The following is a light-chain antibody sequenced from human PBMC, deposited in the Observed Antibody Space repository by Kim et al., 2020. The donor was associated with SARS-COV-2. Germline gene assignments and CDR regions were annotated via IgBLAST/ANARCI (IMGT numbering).Light chain of an antibody. V-gene: IGKV3-20*01. Sequence: EIVLTQSPGTLSLSPGERATLSFGASETVSSSRLAWYQQKPDQAPRLLIYGTSSRATGLAERFSGRGFGADFTLTISRLEPEDFAVYFCHQYVNSYTFGRGTKLEIK. J-gene: IGKJ2*01. CDR1: ETVSSSR. CDR3: HQYVNSYT. CDR2: GTS.